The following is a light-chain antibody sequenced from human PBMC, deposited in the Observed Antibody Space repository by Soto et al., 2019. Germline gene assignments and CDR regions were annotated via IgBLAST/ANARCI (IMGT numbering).Light chain of an antibody. Sequence: DIQMTQSPSSVSASIGDRVTITCRASQDIGRRLAWFQQKPGKAPKYLIQAASCLQGGVPSTFSGSGSGTDFTLTINTLHPEDFATYYCLQVYSFPRTFGQGTKVEIK. CDR2: AAS. J-gene: IGKJ1*01. CDR1: QDIGRR. CDR3: LQVYSFPRT. V-gene: IGKV1-12*01.